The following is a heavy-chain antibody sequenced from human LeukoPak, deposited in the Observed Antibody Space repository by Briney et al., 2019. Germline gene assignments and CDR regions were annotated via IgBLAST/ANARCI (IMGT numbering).Heavy chain of an antibody. Sequence: SETLSLTCTVSGYSISSGYYWGWIRQPPGKGLEWIGSIYYSGSTYYNPSLKSRVTISVDTSKNQFSLKLSSVTAADTAVYYCARVDSGAVVWGQGTLVTVSS. J-gene: IGHJ4*02. CDR2: IYYSGST. V-gene: IGHV4-38-2*02. CDR3: ARVDSGAVV. CDR1: GYSISSGYY. D-gene: IGHD1-26*01.